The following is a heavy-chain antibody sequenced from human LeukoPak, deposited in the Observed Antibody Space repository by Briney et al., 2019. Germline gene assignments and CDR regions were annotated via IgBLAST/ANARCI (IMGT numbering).Heavy chain of an antibody. V-gene: IGHV4-39*02. CDR1: GGSISSSSYY. J-gene: IGHJ4*02. Sequence: SETLSLTCTVSGGSISSSSYYWGWIRQPPGKGLEWIGSIYYSGSTYYNPSLKSRVTISVDTSENQFSLKLSSVTAADTAVYYCARDDAATTGKFDYWGQGTLVTVSS. CDR3: ARDDAATTGKFDY. D-gene: IGHD1-1*01. CDR2: IYYSGST.